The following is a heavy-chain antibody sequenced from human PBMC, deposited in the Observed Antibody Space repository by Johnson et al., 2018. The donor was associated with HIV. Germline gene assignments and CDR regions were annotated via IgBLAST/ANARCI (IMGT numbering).Heavy chain of an antibody. V-gene: IGHV3-20*04. CDR2: INWNGGST. CDR3: ARDTRHCTNGVCYHDAFDI. J-gene: IGHJ3*02. Sequence: VQLVESGGGVVRPGESLRLSCAASGFTFDDYGMSWVRQGPGKGLEWVSDINWNGGSTCYADSVKGRFPISRDNAKNSLYLQMNSLRAEDTALYYCARDTRHCTNGVCYHDAFDIWGQGTMVTVSS. CDR1: GFTFDDYG. D-gene: IGHD2-8*01.